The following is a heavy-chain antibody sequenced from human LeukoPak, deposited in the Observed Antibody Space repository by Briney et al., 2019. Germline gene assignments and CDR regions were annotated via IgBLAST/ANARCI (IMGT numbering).Heavy chain of an antibody. CDR1: GDSVSSNSAA. V-gene: IGHV6-1*01. CDR2: TYYRSKWYN. J-gene: IGHJ5*02. CDR3: ARYDRSVGWFDP. D-gene: IGHD5/OR15-5a*01. Sequence: SQTLSLTCAIPGDSVSSNSAAWNWIRQSPSRGLEWLGRTYYRSKWYNDYAVSVKSRITINADTSKNQFSLQLNSVTPEDTAVYYCARYDRSVGWFDPWGQGTLVTVSS.